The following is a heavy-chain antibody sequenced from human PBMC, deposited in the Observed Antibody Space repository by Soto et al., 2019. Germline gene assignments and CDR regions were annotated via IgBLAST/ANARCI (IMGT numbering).Heavy chain of an antibody. V-gene: IGHV2-5*02. CDR2: IYWDDDK. D-gene: IGHD3-22*01. J-gene: IGHJ4*02. CDR1: GLSLSTSGVG. Sequence: GSGPTLVNPTQTLTLTCTFSGLSLSTSGVGVGWIRQPPGKALEWLALIYWDDDKRYSPSLKSRLTITKDTSKNQVVLTMTNMDPVDTATYYCATKRSSGLGFEYWGQGTLVTVSS. CDR3: ATKRSSGLGFEY.